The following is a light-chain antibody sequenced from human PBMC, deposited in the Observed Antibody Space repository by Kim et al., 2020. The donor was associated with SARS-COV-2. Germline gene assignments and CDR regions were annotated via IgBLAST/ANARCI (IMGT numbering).Light chain of an antibody. CDR3: QQYSNKPRT. CDR1: QTVFNNY. Sequence: EIVLTQSPGTLSLSPGERATLSCRASQTVFNNYLAWYQQKPGQAPRLLIYGASTWATGIPDRFSGSGSGTDFTLTISRLEPEDFAVYYCQQYSNKPRTFGPGTKVDIK. J-gene: IGKJ1*01. CDR2: GAS. V-gene: IGKV3-20*01.